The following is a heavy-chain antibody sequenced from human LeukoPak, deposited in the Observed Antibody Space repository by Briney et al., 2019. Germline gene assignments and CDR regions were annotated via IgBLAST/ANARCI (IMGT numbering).Heavy chain of an antibody. CDR2: IYPGDSDT. CDR3: ARDGMYSSSWYYFDY. CDR1: GYSFTSYW. V-gene: IGHV5-51*01. Sequence: KPGESLKISCKGSGYSFTSYWIGWVRQMPGKGLEWMGIIYPGDSDTRYSPSFQGQVTISADKSISTAYLQWSSLKASDIAMYYCARDGMYSSSWYYFDYWGQGTLVTVSS. D-gene: IGHD6-13*01. J-gene: IGHJ4*02.